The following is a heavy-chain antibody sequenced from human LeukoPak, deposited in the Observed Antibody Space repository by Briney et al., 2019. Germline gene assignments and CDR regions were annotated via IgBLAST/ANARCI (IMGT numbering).Heavy chain of an antibody. Sequence: SETLSLTCTVSGGSISSYYWSWIRQPPGKGREWIGYIYYSGTANYNPSLKSRVTISVDTSKNQFSLKLSSVTAADTAVYYCARGVYIAAAQYGYWGQGTLVTVSS. CDR3: ARGVYIAAAQYGY. CDR1: GGSISSYY. J-gene: IGHJ4*02. D-gene: IGHD6-13*01. V-gene: IGHV4-59*01. CDR2: IYYSGTA.